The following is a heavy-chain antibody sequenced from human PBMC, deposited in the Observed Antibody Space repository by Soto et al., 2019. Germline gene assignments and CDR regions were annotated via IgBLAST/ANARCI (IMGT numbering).Heavy chain of an antibody. D-gene: IGHD2-15*01. CDR2: IYWDDDK. J-gene: IGHJ6*02. CDR3: AYLPCSGGSCYWFSYSGMDV. V-gene: IGHV2-5*02. Sequence: QITLKESGPTLVKHTQTLTLTCTFSGFSLSTSGVGVAWIRQPPGKALEWLALIYWDDDKRYRPSLETRLTVTKDTSKSQVVVSMTNMDSVDTATYYCAYLPCSGGSCYWFSYSGMDVWGQGTTVTVSS. CDR1: GFSLSTSGVG.